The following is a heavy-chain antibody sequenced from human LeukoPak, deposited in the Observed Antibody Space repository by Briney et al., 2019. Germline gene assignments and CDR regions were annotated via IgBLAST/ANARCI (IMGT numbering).Heavy chain of an antibody. V-gene: IGHV3-23*01. CDR3: ARGLVRYRFDY. Sequence: PGGSLRLSCAASGFTVSSNYMSWVRQAPGKGLDWVSGISGSGDSTYYADSVKGRFTISRDNSKNTLYLQMNSLRAEDTAVYYCARGLVRYRFDYWGQGTLVTVSS. D-gene: IGHD6-19*01. CDR1: GFTVSSNY. CDR2: ISGSGDST. J-gene: IGHJ4*02.